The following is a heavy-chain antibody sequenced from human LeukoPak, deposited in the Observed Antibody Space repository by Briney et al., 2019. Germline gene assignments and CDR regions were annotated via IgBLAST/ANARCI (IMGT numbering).Heavy chain of an antibody. CDR3: ARRGYSSSSRPNYYYYYYMDV. J-gene: IGHJ6*03. Sequence: GSLRLSCAASGFTFSSYSMNWIRQPPGKGLEWIGEINHSGSTNYNPSLKSRVTISVDTSKNQFSLKLSSVTAADTAVYYCARRGYSSSSRPNYYYYYYMDVWGKGTTVTVSS. CDR2: INHSGST. CDR1: GFTFSSYS. V-gene: IGHV4-34*01. D-gene: IGHD6-6*01.